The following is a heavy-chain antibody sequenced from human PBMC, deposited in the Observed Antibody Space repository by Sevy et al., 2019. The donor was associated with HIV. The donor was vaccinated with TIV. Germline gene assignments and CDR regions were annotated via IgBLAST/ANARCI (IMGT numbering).Heavy chain of an antibody. V-gene: IGHV3-23*01. CDR3: AKDVYSSGWYYFDY. CDR1: GFTFSSYA. CDR2: ISGSGGSP. D-gene: IGHD6-19*01. Sequence: GGSLRLSCAASGFTFSSYAMSWVRQAPGKGLEWVSAISGSGGSPYYADSVKGRLTISRDNSKNTLYLQMNSLRAEDTAVYYCAKDVYSSGWYYFDYWGQGTLVTVSS. J-gene: IGHJ4*02.